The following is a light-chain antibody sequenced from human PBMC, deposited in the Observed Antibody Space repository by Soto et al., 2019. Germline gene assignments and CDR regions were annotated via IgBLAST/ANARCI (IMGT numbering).Light chain of an antibody. CDR3: QQSYSTPYT. Sequence: DIQMTQSPSSLSASVGDRVTITCRGSQSISIYLNWYQQKPGKAPKLLIYGASSLQSGVPSRFSGSGSGTHFTLIISSLQPEDFATYYCQQSYSTPYTFGQGTNVEIK. J-gene: IGKJ2*01. V-gene: IGKV1-39*01. CDR1: QSISIY. CDR2: GAS.